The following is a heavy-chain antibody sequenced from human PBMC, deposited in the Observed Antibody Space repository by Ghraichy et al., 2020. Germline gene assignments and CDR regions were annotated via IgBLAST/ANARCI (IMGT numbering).Heavy chain of an antibody. V-gene: IGHV3-11*01. CDR3: ARERGAYDSPVY. Sequence: LSLTCAASGFTFSDYYMSWIRQAPGKGLEWVSYIGSSGSTIFYADSVKGRFTISRDNAKNSLYLQMNSLRAEDTAVYYCARERGAYDSPVYWGQGTLVTVSS. CDR2: IGSSGSTI. J-gene: IGHJ4*02. CDR1: GFTFSDYY. D-gene: IGHD3-22*01.